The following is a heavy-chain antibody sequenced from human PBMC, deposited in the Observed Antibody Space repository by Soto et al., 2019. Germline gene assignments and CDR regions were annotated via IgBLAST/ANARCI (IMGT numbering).Heavy chain of an antibody. CDR3: ARGRVAAAGHRSHYYYYYMDL. CDR2: INHSGST. V-gene: IGHV4-34*01. Sequence: SETLSLTCAVYGGSFSGYYWSWIRQPPGKGLEWIGEINHSGSTNYNPSLKSRVTISVDTSKNQFSLKLSSVTAADTAVYYCARGRVAAAGHRSHYYYYYMDLWGKRTTVTVSS. D-gene: IGHD6-13*01. CDR1: GGSFSGYY. J-gene: IGHJ6*03.